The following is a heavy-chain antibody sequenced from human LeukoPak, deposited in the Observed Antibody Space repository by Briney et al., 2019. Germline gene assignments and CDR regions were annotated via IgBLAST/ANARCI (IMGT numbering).Heavy chain of an antibody. J-gene: IGHJ3*02. V-gene: IGHV4-34*01. Sequence: SETLSLTCAVYGGSFSGYYWSWIRQPPGKGLEWIGEINHSGSTNYNPSLKSRVTISVDTSKNQFSLKLSSVTAADTAVYYCARSPLYYYDADAFDIWGQGTMVTVSS. CDR2: INHSGST. CDR3: ARSPLYYYDADAFDI. CDR1: GGSFSGYY. D-gene: IGHD3-22*01.